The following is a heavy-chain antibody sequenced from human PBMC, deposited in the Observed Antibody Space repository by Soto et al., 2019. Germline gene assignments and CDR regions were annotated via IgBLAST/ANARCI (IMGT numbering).Heavy chain of an antibody. CDR2: ISGSGDYT. J-gene: IGHJ4*02. CDR3: AKVLMAVGGTYDY. D-gene: IGHD6-19*01. Sequence: EVQLLESGGGLVQPGGSLRLSCAASGFTFSIYAMSWVRQAPGKGLEWVSAISGSGDYTYYADSVKGRFAISRDKAKKALYLEMNSLRAGDPAVYYCAKVLMAVGGTYDYWGQGTLVTVSS. CDR1: GFTFSIYA. V-gene: IGHV3-23*01.